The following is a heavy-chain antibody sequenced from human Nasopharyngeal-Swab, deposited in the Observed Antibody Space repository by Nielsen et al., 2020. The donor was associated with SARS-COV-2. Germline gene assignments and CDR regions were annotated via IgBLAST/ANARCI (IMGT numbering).Heavy chain of an antibody. CDR1: GFSFSTYW. V-gene: IGHV3-7*03. J-gene: IGHJ6*03. CDR3: ARQGVFVPAYFHQYYMDV. D-gene: IGHD3-16*02. CDR2: IKQDGREK. Sequence: GESLKISCAASGFSFSTYWMTLVRQAPGKGLEWVANIKQDGREKYYVDSVKGRFTVSRDNPKNLLYLQVNSLRAEDTAVYYCARQGVFVPAYFHQYYMDVWGKGTTVTVSS.